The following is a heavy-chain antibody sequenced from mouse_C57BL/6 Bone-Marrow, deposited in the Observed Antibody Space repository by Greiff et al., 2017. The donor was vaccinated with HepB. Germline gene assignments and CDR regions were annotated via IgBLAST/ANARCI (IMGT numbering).Heavy chain of an antibody. D-gene: IGHD2-2*01. CDR3: AFTGYDGY. V-gene: IGHV3-6*01. CDR2: ISYDGSN. J-gene: IGHJ2*01. Sequence: ESGPGLVKPSQSLSLTCSATGYSITSGYYWNWIRQFPGNKLEWMGYISYDGSNNYNPSLKNRISITRDTSKNQFFLKLNSVTTEDTATYYCAFTGYDGYWGQGTTLTVSS. CDR1: GYSITSGYY.